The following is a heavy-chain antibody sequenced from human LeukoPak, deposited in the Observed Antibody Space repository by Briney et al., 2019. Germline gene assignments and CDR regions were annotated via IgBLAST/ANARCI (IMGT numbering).Heavy chain of an antibody. CDR3: ARRRGGFGEGEFDY. CDR2: SHTGGSI. D-gene: IGHD3-10*01. Sequence: SSETLSLTCTVSGVSISGFYWNWIRQPPRKGLEWVGYSHTGGSISSNPSLNSRVAFSMDTSKNQVSLRLNSATATDTAVYYCARRRGGFGEGEFDYWGQGIPVTVS. J-gene: IGHJ4*02. CDR1: GVSISGFY. V-gene: IGHV4-4*08.